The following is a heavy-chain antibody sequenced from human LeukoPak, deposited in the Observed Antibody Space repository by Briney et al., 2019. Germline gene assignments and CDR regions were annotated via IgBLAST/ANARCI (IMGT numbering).Heavy chain of an antibody. CDR2: IKQDGSEK. D-gene: IGHD2-21*02. J-gene: IGHJ5*02. V-gene: IGHV3-7*01. CDR1: GFTFSSYT. Sequence: GGSLRLSCAASGFTFSSYTMNWVRQAPGKGLEWVANIKQDGSEKYYADSVKGRFTISRDNSKNTLYLQMNSLRAEDTAVYYCAKDYAGDSYWFDPWGQGTLVTVSS. CDR3: AKDYAGDSYWFDP.